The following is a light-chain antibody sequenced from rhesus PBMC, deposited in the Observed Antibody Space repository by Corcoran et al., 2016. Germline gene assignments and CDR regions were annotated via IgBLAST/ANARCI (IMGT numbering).Light chain of an antibody. CDR2: RAS. V-gene: IGKV1-69*01. Sequence: DIQMTQSPSSLSASVGDRVTITCRASQGISNWVAWYQQQPGKAPKNLFYRASKLEPGVPSRFSGSGSGTDFTLTISSLPPEDVATYYCQHGDGTVTFGGGTKVEIK. CDR3: QHGDGTVT. CDR1: QGISNW. J-gene: IGKJ4*01.